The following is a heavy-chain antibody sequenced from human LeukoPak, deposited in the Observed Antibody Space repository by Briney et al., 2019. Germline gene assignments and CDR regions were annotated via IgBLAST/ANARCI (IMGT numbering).Heavy chain of an antibody. CDR2: IYYSGST. V-gene: IGHV4-39*01. CDR1: GGSISRSGYY. Sequence: KPSETLSLTCTVSGGSISRSGYYWGWIRQPPGKGLEWIGSIYYSGSTYYNPSLKSRVTISVDTSKNQFSLKLSSVIAADTAVYFCVREGEWALPFDYWGQGTLVTVSS. J-gene: IGHJ4*02. D-gene: IGHD3-16*01. CDR3: VREGEWALPFDY.